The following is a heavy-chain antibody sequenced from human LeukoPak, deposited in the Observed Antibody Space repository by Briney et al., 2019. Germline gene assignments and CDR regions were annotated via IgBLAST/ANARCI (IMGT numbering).Heavy chain of an antibody. CDR2: ISGSGGST. V-gene: IGHV3-23*01. CDR3: AKDVNYFLDHSDAFDI. Sequence: PGGSLRLSWSASGFTFSNAWMSWVRQAPGKGLEWVSAISGSGGSTYYADSVKGRFTISRDNSKNTLYLQMNSLRAEDTAVYYCAKDVNYFLDHSDAFDIWGQGTMVTVSS. J-gene: IGHJ3*02. CDR1: GFTFSNAW. D-gene: IGHD1-14*01.